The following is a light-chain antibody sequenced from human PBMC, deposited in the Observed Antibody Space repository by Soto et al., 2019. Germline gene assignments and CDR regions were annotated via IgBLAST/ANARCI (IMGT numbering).Light chain of an antibody. Sequence: QSVLTQPPSASGTPGQRVTISCSGSSSNIGSNYVYWYQQLPGTAPKLLIYSSNQRPSGVPDRFSGSKSGTSASLAISGLRSEDEADYYCAAWDDSLSGPVFGGGTKPTVL. CDR1: SSNIGSNY. V-gene: IGLV1-47*02. J-gene: IGLJ3*02. CDR2: SSN. CDR3: AAWDDSLSGPV.